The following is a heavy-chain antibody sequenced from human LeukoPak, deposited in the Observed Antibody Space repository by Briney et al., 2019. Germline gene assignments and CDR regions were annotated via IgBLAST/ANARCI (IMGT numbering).Heavy chain of an antibody. D-gene: IGHD2-21*01. J-gene: IGHJ3*02. CDR3: ARDLLYYCGGDCYRPDAFDI. CDR2: ISSSSSTI. Sequence: GASLRLSCAASGFTFSSYSTNWVRQAPGKGLKWGSYISSSSSTIYYADSVKGRFTISRDNAKNSLYLQMNSLRDEDTAVYYCARDLLYYCGGDCYRPDAFDIWGQGTMVTVSS. CDR1: GFTFSSYS. V-gene: IGHV3-48*02.